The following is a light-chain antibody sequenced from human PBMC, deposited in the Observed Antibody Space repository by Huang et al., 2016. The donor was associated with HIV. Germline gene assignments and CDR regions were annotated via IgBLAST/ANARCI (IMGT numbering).Light chain of an antibody. J-gene: IGKJ2*01. Sequence: DIQMTQSPSSLSASVGDRVTITCRASQSINIHLSWYQQKPGKAPKLLIYRASSLQSDVPSRFRGSGSGTDFALTINSLQPEYFATYFCQQSYNPPYTFGQGTKVEIK. CDR1: QSINIH. CDR3: QQSYNPPYT. V-gene: IGKV1-39*01. CDR2: RAS.